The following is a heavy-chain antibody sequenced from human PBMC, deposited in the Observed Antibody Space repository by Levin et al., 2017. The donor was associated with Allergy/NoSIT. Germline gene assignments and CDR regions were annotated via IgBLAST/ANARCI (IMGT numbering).Heavy chain of an antibody. V-gene: IGHV3-23*01. D-gene: IGHD2-15*01. CDR3: AKPHIVVVVAAYFDY. Sequence: GGSLRLSCAASGFTFSSYAMSWVRQAPGKGLEWVSAISGSGGSTYYADSVKGRFTISRDNSKNTLYLQMNSLRAEDTAVYYCAKPHIVVVVAAYFDYWGQGTLVTVSS. J-gene: IGHJ4*02. CDR1: GFTFSSYA. CDR2: ISGSGGST.